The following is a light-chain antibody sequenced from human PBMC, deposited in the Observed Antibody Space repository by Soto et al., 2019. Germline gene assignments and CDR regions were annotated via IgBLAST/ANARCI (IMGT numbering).Light chain of an antibody. J-gene: IGKJ1*01. CDR2: GAF. V-gene: IGKV3-20*01. CDR3: QQYGSSPRT. Sequence: EIVLTQSPATLSLSPGERATLSCRASQSVSSYLAWYQQKPGQAPRLLIHGAFTRATGIPARFSGSGSGTDFTLTISRLEPEDFAVYYCQQYGSSPRTFGQGTKVDIK. CDR1: QSVSSY.